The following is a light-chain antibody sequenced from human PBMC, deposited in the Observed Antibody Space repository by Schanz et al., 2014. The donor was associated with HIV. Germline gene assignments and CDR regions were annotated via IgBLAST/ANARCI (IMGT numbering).Light chain of an antibody. Sequence: DVQMTQSPSSLSASVGDRVTITCRASQGIRNALGWYQQKPGTAPKRLIYDASSLQSGVPSRFSGSGSGTEFTLTISSLQPEDFATYYCQQSYSTEFTFGPGTKVDIK. V-gene: IGKV1-17*01. CDR1: QGIRNA. CDR2: DAS. J-gene: IGKJ3*01. CDR3: QQSYSTEFT.